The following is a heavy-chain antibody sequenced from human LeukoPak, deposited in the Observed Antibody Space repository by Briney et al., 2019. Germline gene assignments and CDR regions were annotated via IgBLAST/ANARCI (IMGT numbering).Heavy chain of an antibody. J-gene: IGHJ4*02. CDR1: GYTFKNYD. V-gene: IGHV1-8*02. CDR2: MNPNSGNT. Sequence: GASVKVSCKASGYTFKNYDINWARQATGQGLEWMGWMNPNSGNTGFAQKFQDRVSMTRDTSINTAYVELTSLRSGDTAVYYCARATPGGLHGYSFDYWGQGTVVTVYS. CDR3: ARATPGGLHGYSFDY. D-gene: IGHD5-24*01.